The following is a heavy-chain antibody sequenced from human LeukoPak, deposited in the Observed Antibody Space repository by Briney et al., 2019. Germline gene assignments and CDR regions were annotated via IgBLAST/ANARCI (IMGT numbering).Heavy chain of an antibody. Sequence: GGSLRLSCAASGFTFSSYAMSWVRQAPGKGLEWVSTNSGSGRTTYYADSVRGRFTISRDKSKSTLYLQMNSLRAENTAVYYCAKDRSYGDYFYYGMDVWGQGTTVTVSS. CDR1: GFTFSSYA. J-gene: IGHJ6*02. D-gene: IGHD4-17*01. CDR3: AKDRSYGDYFYYGMDV. V-gene: IGHV3-23*01. CDR2: NSGSGRTT.